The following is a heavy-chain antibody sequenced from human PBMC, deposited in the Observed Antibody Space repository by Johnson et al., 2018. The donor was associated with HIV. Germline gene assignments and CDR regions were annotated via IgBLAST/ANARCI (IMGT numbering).Heavy chain of an antibody. J-gene: IGHJ3*02. CDR1: GFTFSDYY. D-gene: IGHD3-22*01. CDR3: ARDNSFSYYYDSSGYPDAFDI. Sequence: QVQLVESGGGSVQHGGSLRLSCAASGFTFSDYYISWIRQAPGKGLEWVSYISSSGNTIYYADSVKGRFTISRDNAKNSLYLQMNSLRAEDTAVYYCARDNSFSYYYDSSGYPDAFDIWGQGTMVTVSS. V-gene: IGHV3-11*04. CDR2: ISSSGNTI.